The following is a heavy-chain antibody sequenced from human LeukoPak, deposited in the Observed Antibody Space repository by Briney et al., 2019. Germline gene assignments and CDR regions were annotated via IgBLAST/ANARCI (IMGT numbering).Heavy chain of an antibody. CDR3: ARDPASGSGSYYPLDV. V-gene: IGHV4-4*02. CDR2: IYYTGSR. J-gene: IGHJ6*02. D-gene: IGHD3-10*01. Sequence: SETLSLTCVVSGASISSSDWWSWVRQSPGKGLEWIGEIYYTGSRNYNPSLKSRVTISVDTSKNQFSLKLSSVTAADTAVYYCARDPASGSGSYYPLDVWGQGTTVTVSS. CDR1: GASISSSDW.